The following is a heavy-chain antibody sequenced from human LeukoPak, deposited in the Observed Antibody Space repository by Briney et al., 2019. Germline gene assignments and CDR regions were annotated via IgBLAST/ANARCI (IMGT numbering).Heavy chain of an antibody. CDR1: GFTVSSNY. CDR3: SRGGVNTMLRGVIRYYYMDV. J-gene: IGHJ6*03. CDR2: IYRGDST. Sequence: GGSLRLSCAASGFTVSSNYMSWVRQAPGKGLEWVSVIYRGDSTYYADSVKGRFTISRDNSKNTLYLQMNSLRAEDTAVYYCSRGGVNTMLRGVIRYYYMDVWGKGTTVTISS. D-gene: IGHD3-10*01. V-gene: IGHV3-53*01.